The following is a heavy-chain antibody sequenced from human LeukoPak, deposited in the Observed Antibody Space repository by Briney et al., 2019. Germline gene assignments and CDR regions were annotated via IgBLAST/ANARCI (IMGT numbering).Heavy chain of an antibody. CDR3: ARDQLYCTGGICYFDY. J-gene: IGHJ4*02. D-gene: IGHD2-8*02. CDR1: GFTFSSYW. CDR2: IYSDGRST. Sequence: GGSLRLSCAASGFTFSSYWMHWVRQAPGKGLVWVSRIYSDGRSTSFADSVKGRFTISRDNAKNTLYLQMNRLRTEDTAVYYCARDQLYCTGGICYFDYWGQGTLVTVSS. V-gene: IGHV3-74*01.